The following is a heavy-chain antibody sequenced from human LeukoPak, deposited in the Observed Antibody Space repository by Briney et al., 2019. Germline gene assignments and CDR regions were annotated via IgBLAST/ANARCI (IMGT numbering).Heavy chain of an antibody. V-gene: IGHV3-30*03. CDR3: ARDGPTVVIFGLFDY. Sequence: EPGRSLILSCAASGFTFSNYGMHWVRQAPGKGLEWVAVISYDGSNKYYADSVKGRFTISRDNSKNTLYLQMNSLRVEDTAVYYCARDGPTVVIFGLFDYWGKGTLVTVSS. CDR1: GFTFSNYG. D-gene: IGHD4-23*01. CDR2: ISYDGSNK. J-gene: IGHJ4*02.